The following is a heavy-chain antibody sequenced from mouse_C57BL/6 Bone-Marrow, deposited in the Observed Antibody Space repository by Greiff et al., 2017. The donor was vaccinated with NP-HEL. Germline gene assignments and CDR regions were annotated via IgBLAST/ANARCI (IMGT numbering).Heavy chain of an antibody. CDR2: IDPSDSYT. CDR1: GYTFTSYW. J-gene: IGHJ4*01. Sequence: VQLQQSGAELVMPGASVKLSCKASGYTFTSYWMHWVKQRPGQGLEWIGEIDPSDSYTNYNQKFKGKSTLTVDKSSSTAYMQLSSLTSEDSAVYYCARGYSTMDYWGQGTSVTVSS. V-gene: IGHV1-69*01. CDR3: ARGYSTMDY.